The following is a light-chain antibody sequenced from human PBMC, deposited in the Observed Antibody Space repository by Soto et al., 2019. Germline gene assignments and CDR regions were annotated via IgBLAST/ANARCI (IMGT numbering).Light chain of an antibody. Sequence: DIQMTQSPSSLSASVGDRVTITCRASQSISPYLNWYQQRPGKAPKLLIYDASTLHSGVPSRFTAVGSGANFTLTITGLQPEDFAVYYCQQYGSSPYTFGQGTKLEIK. J-gene: IGKJ2*01. CDR2: DAS. CDR3: QQYGSSPYT. CDR1: QSISPY. V-gene: IGKV1-39*01.